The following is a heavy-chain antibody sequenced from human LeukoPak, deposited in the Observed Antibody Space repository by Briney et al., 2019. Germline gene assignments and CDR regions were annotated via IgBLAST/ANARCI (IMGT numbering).Heavy chain of an antibody. CDR2: ISGSGGST. CDR3: AKYRIDGPYFDY. CDR1: GSTFSSYA. D-gene: IGHD5-24*01. V-gene: IGHV3-23*01. J-gene: IGHJ4*02. Sequence: GGSLRLSCAASGSTFSSYAMSWVRQAPGKGLEWVSAISGSGGSTYYADSVKGRFTISRDNSKNTLYLQMNSLRAEDTAVYYCAKYRIDGPYFDYWGQGTLVTVSS.